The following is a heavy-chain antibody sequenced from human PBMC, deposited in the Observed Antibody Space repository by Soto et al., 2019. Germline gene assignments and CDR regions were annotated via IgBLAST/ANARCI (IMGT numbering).Heavy chain of an antibody. J-gene: IGHJ4*02. D-gene: IGHD3-22*01. CDR1: GYTFTSYG. CDR3: AADGYYDSSGFHFDY. V-gene: IGHV1-18*04. CDR2: ISAYNGNT. Sequence: GASVKVSCKASGYTFTSYGFGWVRQAPGQGLEWMGWISAYNGNTNYAQKFQERVTITRDMSTSTAYMELSSLRFEDTAVYYCAADGYYDSSGFHFDYWGQGTLVTVSS.